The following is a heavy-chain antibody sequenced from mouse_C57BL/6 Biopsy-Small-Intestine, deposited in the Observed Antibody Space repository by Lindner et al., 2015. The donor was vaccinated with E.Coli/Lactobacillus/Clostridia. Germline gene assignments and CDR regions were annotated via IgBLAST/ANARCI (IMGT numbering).Heavy chain of an antibody. CDR1: GYTFTNYW. J-gene: IGHJ1*03. V-gene: IGHV1-63*01. CDR3: ARDGYYGSSYGYFDV. D-gene: IGHD1-1*01. CDR2: IYPGGGYT. Sequence: VQLQESGAELVRPGTSVKMSCKASGYTFTNYWIGWAKQRPGHGLEWIGDIYPGGGYTNYNEKFKGKATLTADKSSSTAYMQFSSLTSEDSAIYYCARDGYYGSSYGYFDVWGTGTTVTVSS.